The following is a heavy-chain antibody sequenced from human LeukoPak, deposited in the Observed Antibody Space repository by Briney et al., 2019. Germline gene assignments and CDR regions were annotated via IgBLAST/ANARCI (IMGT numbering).Heavy chain of an antibody. CDR2: INHSGST. D-gene: IGHD5-24*01. CDR1: GGSISSGGYS. J-gene: IGHJ4*02. V-gene: IGHV4-30-2*01. Sequence: PSQTLSLTCAVSGGSISSGGYSWSWIRQPPGKGLEWIGEINHSGSTNYNPSLKSRVTISVDTSKNQFSLKLSSVTAADTAVYYCAGRDGYNLAFDYWGQGTLVTVSS. CDR3: AGRDGYNLAFDY.